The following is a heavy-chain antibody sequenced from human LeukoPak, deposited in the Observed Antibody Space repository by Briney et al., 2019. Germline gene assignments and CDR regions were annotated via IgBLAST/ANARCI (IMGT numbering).Heavy chain of an antibody. CDR3: ARDYVYDSSGYYYRDY. D-gene: IGHD3-22*01. Sequence: SEALSLTCSVSGDSISYFYWSWIRQAAGKGLEWIGRMSSGGSTEYNASLKSRVTMSVDTSKNQLSLKVISVTAADTAVYYCARDYVYDSSGYYYRDYWGQGTLVTVSS. J-gene: IGHJ4*02. V-gene: IGHV4-4*07. CDR1: GDSISYFY. CDR2: MSSGGST.